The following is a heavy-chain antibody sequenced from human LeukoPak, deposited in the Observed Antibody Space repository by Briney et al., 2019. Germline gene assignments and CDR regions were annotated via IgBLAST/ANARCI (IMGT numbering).Heavy chain of an antibody. CDR1: GFTVSSNY. CDR2: IYSGGST. Sequence: GGSLRLSCAASGFTVSSNYMSWVRQAPGKGLEWVSVIYSGGSTYYADSVKGGFTISRDNSKNTLYLQMNSLRAEDTAVYYCARVGWFGEPIDYWGQGTLVTVSS. CDR3: ARVGWFGEPIDY. D-gene: IGHD3-10*01. J-gene: IGHJ4*02. V-gene: IGHV3-66*01.